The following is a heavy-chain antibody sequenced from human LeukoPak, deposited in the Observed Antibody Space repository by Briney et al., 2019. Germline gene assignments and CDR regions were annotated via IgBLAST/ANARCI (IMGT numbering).Heavy chain of an antibody. CDR1: GGSISSGDYY. CDR3: ARGGGYSYGYSFDY. V-gene: IGHV4-30-4*01. Sequence: SETLSLTCTVSGGSISSGDYYWSWIRQPPGKVLEWIGYIYYSGSTYYNPSLKSRVTISVDTSKNQFSMKLSSVTAADTAVYYCARGGGYSYGYSFDYWGQGTLVTVSS. D-gene: IGHD5-18*01. J-gene: IGHJ4*02. CDR2: IYYSGST.